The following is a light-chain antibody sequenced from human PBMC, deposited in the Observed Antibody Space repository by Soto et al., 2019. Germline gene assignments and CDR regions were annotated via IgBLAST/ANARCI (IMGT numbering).Light chain of an antibody. CDR3: SSYTTGGSYV. Sequence: QSVLTQPAYVSGSPGLSIAISCTGTSSDVGGYNSVSWYQKHPGKAPKRMIYDVSNRPSGVSNRFAGSKSGNTASLTISGLQAEDEGDYYCSSYTTGGSYVVGTGTKLTVL. V-gene: IGLV2-14*01. CDR2: DVS. J-gene: IGLJ1*01. CDR1: SSDVGGYNS.